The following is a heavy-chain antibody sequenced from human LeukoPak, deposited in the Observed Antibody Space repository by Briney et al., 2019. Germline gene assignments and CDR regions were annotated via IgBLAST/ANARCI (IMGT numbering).Heavy chain of an antibody. J-gene: IGHJ4*02. CDR3: ARDYYYDSSGYYRY. D-gene: IGHD3-22*01. CDR2: ISSSGSTI. CDR1: GFTFSDYY. Sequence: PGGSLRLSCAASGFTFSDYYMSGIRQAPGKELEWVSYISSSGSTIYYADSVKGRFTISRDNAKNSLYLQMNSLRAEDTAVYYCARDYYYDSSGYYRYWGQGTLVTVSS. V-gene: IGHV3-11*01.